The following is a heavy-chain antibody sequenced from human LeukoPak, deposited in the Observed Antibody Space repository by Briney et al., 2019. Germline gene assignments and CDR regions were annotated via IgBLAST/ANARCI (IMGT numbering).Heavy chain of an antibody. D-gene: IGHD3-9*01. CDR3: ARTIDDILTGFPDY. J-gene: IGHJ4*02. Sequence: GGSLRLSCAASGLIFNSYAMHWVRQAPGKGLEWVAVISFHGSTKCYADSVKGRFTISRDNSKNTLYLQMNSLRAEDTAVYYCARTIDDILTGFPDYWGQGTLVTVSS. V-gene: IGHV3-30-3*01. CDR1: GLIFNSYA. CDR2: ISFHGSTK.